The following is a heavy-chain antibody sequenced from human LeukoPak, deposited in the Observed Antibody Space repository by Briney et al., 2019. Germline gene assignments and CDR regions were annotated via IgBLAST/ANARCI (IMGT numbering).Heavy chain of an antibody. Sequence: GGSLRLSCAASGFTFSSYAMHWVRQAPGKGLEWVAVISYDGSNKYYADSVKDRFTISRDNSKNTLYLQMNSLRAEDTAVYYCARVPGSGWYFFYFDYWGQGTLVTVSS. CDR3: ARVPGSGWYFFYFDY. J-gene: IGHJ4*02. D-gene: IGHD6-19*01. V-gene: IGHV3-30*01. CDR1: GFTFSSYA. CDR2: ISYDGSNK.